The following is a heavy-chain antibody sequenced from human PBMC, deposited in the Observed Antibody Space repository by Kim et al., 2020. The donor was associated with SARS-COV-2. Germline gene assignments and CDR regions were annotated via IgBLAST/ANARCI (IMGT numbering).Heavy chain of an antibody. CDR2: VKPRVDGGTA. J-gene: IGHJ4*01. CDR1: GFTFNNAW. CDR3: TTDPGDSSGFGLGY. Sequence: GGSLRLSCAAPGFTFNNAWMSWVRQAPGKGLEWVGRVKPRVDGGTADYVAAVEGRFTISRDDSKNTLYLQMNSLKIEDTAMYYCTTDPGDSSGFGLGYWG. D-gene: IGHD3-22*01. V-gene: IGHV3-15*01.